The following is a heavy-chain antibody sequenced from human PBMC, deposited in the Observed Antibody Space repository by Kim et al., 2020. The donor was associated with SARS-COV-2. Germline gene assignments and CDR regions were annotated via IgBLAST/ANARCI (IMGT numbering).Heavy chain of an antibody. V-gene: IGHV3-23*01. Sequence: SVKGRSTISRDSSKNTLYLQLNTLRVEDTAVYYCAKMSYYYGSGTYTHFDFWGQGTLVTVSS. CDR3: AKMSYYYGSGTYTHFDF. J-gene: IGHJ4*02. D-gene: IGHD3-10*01.